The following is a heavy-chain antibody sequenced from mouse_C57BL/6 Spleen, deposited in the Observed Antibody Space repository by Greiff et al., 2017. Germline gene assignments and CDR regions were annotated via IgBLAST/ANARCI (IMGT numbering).Heavy chain of an antibody. CDR3: ARIERYWFAY. J-gene: IGHJ3*01. CDR1: GFSLSAFGMG. Sequence: QVTLQESGPGILQPSQSLSLTCSFSGFSLSAFGMGVGWLRQPSGKGLEWLAHLWWDDAKYYNPALKSRPTIAKDTSKNQAFPKFANVDTADTATYYCARIERYWFAYWGQGTLVTVSA. CDR2: LWWDDAK. V-gene: IGHV8-8*01.